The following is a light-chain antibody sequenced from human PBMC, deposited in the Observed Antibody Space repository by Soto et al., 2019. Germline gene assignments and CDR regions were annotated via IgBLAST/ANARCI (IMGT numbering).Light chain of an antibody. CDR2: DAS. V-gene: IGKV3-20*01. Sequence: IVLSQSPCTLSLSPGERATLSFRASQSVSSSYLAWYQQKPGQAPRLLIYDASSRATGIPDRFSGGGSGTDFTLTISRLEPEDFAVYYCQHYGHALWAFGQGTKVDVK. J-gene: IGKJ1*01. CDR1: QSVSSSY. CDR3: QHYGHALWA.